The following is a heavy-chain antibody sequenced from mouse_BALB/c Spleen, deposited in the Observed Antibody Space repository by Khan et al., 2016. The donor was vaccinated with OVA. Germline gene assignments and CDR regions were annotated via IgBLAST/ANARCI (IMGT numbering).Heavy chain of an antibody. V-gene: IGHV1-7*01. CDR3: TRDRIDY. Sequence: QVQLQQSGAELAKPGASVKMSCKASGYNFTTYWMHWVKQRPGQGLEWIGYINPTSGYTDYNEKFKDRATLSEEKSSSTAYMQLSSLTSEDSAVYYCTRDRIDYWGQGTTLTVSS. J-gene: IGHJ2*01. CDR1: GYNFTTYW. CDR2: INPTSGYT.